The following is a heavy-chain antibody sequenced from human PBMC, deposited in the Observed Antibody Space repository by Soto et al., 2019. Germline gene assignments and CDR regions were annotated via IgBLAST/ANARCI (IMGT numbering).Heavy chain of an antibody. V-gene: IGHV3-64D*08. J-gene: IGHJ6*02. CDR2: ISSSGGST. CDR3: VKWPGTDSSGWPKYYYYGMDV. D-gene: IGHD6-19*01. Sequence: QPGGSLRLSCSASGFTFSSYAMHWVRQAPGKGLEYVSAISSSGGSTYYADSVKGRFTISRDNSKNTLYLQMSSLRGEDTAVYYCVKWPGTDSSGWPKYYYYGMDVWGQGTTVTVSS. CDR1: GFTFSSYA.